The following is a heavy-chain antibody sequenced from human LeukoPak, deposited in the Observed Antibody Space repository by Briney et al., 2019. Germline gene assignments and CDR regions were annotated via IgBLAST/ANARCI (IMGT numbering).Heavy chain of an antibody. D-gene: IGHD6-19*01. CDR3: ARLYNKGWCFDY. CDR1: GDSISSTNYY. CDR2: VYYSGST. J-gene: IGHJ4*02. V-gene: IGHV4-39*01. Sequence: KASETLSLTCTVSGDSISSTNYYWAWIRQPPGKGLEWIGSVYYSGSTYYNPSLKSRVTISVDTSKNQFSLNLSSVTAAGTAVFHCARLYNKGWCFDYWSQGTLVTVSS.